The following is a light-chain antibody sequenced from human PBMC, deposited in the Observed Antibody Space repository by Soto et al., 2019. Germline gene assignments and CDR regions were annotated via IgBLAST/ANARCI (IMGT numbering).Light chain of an antibody. Sequence: DIQMTQSPSSLSASVGDRVTITCRASQGIRNDLHWYQQKPGKAPKRLIYAASSLQSGVPSRFSGSGSGTEFTLTISHLQPEDFATYYCLPHNSYPLTFGGGTKVEIK. CDR1: QGIRND. V-gene: IGKV1-17*02. CDR3: LPHNSYPLT. J-gene: IGKJ4*01. CDR2: AAS.